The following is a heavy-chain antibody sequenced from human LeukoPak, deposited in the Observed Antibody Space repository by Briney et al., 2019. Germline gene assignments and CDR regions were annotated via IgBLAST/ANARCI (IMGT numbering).Heavy chain of an antibody. CDR1: GFTFDSYA. CDR2: ISGGGVNT. V-gene: IGHV3-23*01. Sequence: GGSLRLSCAASGFTFDSYAMSWVRQAQGQGLEWVSAISGGGVNTYYADSVKGRFTISRDNSKNMLYLQMNSLRAEDTAVYYCAKTLGYSGYFSPWGQGTLVTVSS. D-gene: IGHD3-22*01. J-gene: IGHJ5*02. CDR3: AKTLGYSGYFSP.